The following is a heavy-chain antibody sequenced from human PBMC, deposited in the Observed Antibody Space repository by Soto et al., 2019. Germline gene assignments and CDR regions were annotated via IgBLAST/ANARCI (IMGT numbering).Heavy chain of an antibody. Sequence: SETLSLTCTVSGGSISSGGYYWSWIRQHPGKGLEWIGYIYYSGSTYYNPSLKSRVTISVDTSKNQFSLKLSSVTAADTAVYYCARWIKLSQPNYFDYWGQGTLVTVSS. V-gene: IGHV4-31*03. J-gene: IGHJ4*02. D-gene: IGHD5-18*01. CDR3: ARWIKLSQPNYFDY. CDR1: GGSISSGGYY. CDR2: IYYSGST.